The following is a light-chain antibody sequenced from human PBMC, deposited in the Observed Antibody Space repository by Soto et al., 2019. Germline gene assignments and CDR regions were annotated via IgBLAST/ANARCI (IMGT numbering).Light chain of an antibody. J-gene: IGLJ1*01. V-gene: IGLV2-14*01. CDR3: SSYTSSSPYV. Sequence: QSVLTQPASVSGSPGQSVTISCTGTSSDVGGYNYVSWYQQHPGKAPKLMIYEVSNRPSGVSNRFSGSKSGNTASLTISGLQAEDEADYYCSSYTSSSPYVFGPGTKVTVL. CDR1: SSDVGGYNY. CDR2: EVS.